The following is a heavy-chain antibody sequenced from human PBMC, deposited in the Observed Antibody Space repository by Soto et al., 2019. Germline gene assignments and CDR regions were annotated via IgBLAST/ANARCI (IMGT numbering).Heavy chain of an antibody. CDR3: AREGHCSSTGCPGDY. CDR1: GGSFSGYY. D-gene: IGHD2-2*01. Sequence: QVQLQQWGAGLLKPSETLSLTCAVYGGSFSGYYWSWIRQPPGKGLEWIGEINHSGSTNYNPSLRRRVTISVVTSKNQFSLKLSSVTAADTAVYYCAREGHCSSTGCPGDYWGQGTLVTVSS. J-gene: IGHJ4*02. CDR2: INHSGST. V-gene: IGHV4-34*01.